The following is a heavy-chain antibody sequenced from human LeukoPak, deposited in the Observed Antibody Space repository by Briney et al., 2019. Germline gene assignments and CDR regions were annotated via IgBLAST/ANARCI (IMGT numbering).Heavy chain of an antibody. V-gene: IGHV3-7*01. CDR2: IKQDGSEK. Sequence: GGSLRLSCATSGFTFSSHWMSWVRQAPGKGLEWVANIKQDGSEKYYVDSVKGRFTISRDNAKNSLYLQMNSLRAEDTAVYYCARFSTTVVPRDAFDIWGQGTMVTVSS. CDR3: ARFSTTVVPRDAFDI. J-gene: IGHJ3*02. D-gene: IGHD4-23*01. CDR1: GFTFSSHW.